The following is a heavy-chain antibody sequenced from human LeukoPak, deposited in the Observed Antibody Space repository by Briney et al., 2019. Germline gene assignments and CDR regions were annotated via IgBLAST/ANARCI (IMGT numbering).Heavy chain of an antibody. Sequence: GGSLRLSCAASGFTFSSYAMHWVRQAPGKGLEWVAVISYDGSNKYYADSVKGRFTISRDNSKNTLYLQMNSLRAEDTAVYYCARDLSSPYGRGPWGQGTLVTVSS. CDR3: ARDLSSPYGRGP. J-gene: IGHJ5*02. V-gene: IGHV3-30-3*01. CDR2: ISYDGSNK. D-gene: IGHD6-6*01. CDR1: GFTFSSYA.